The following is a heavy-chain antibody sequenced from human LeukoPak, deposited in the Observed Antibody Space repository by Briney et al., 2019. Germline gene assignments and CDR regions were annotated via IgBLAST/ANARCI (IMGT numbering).Heavy chain of an antibody. CDR1: GGTFSSYA. CDR3: ASNYYDSSGYYDY. J-gene: IGHJ4*02. V-gene: IGHV1-69*04. Sequence: GSSVKVSCKASGGTFSSYAISWVRQAPGQGLEWMGRIIPILGIANYAQKFQGRVTITADKSTSTAYMELSSLRSEDTAVYYCASNYYDSSGYYDYWGQETLVTVSS. D-gene: IGHD3-22*01. CDR2: IIPILGIA.